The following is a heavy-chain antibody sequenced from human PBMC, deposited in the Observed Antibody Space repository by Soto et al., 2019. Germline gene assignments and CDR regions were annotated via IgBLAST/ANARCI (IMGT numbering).Heavy chain of an antibody. D-gene: IGHD2-2*01. Sequence: GGSLRLSCAASGFTFDDYAMHWVRQAPGKGLEWVSGISWNSGSIGYADSVKGRFTISRDNAKNSLYLQMNGLRAEDTAVYYCARDRRGSVYCSSTSCYSYGMDVWGQGTTVTVSS. J-gene: IGHJ6*02. CDR2: ISWNSGSI. V-gene: IGHV3-9*01. CDR3: ARDRRGSVYCSSTSCYSYGMDV. CDR1: GFTFDDYA.